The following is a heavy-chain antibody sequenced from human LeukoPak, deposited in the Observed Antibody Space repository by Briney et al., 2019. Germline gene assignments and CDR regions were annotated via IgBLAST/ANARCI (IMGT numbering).Heavy chain of an antibody. CDR3: ARGSLEGWFDP. CDR2: INHSGST. J-gene: IGHJ5*02. V-gene: IGHV4-34*01. CDR1: GGSFSGYY. Sequence: SETLSLTCAVYGGSFSGYYWSWIRQPPGKGLEWIGEINHSGSTNYNPSLKSRVTISVDTSKNQFSLKLSSVTAADTAVYYCARGSLEGWFDPWGQGTLVTVSS.